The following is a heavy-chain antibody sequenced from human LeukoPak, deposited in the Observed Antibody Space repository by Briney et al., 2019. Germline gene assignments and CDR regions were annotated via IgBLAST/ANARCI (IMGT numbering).Heavy chain of an antibody. CDR3: AREFNTVGNFDY. V-gene: IGHV3-21*01. Sequence: PGGSLRLSCATSGFTFSRFSMRWVRQVPGKGLEWVASIYVTGGYINYADSVKGRVTISRDNAKNSVYLQMSSLRAEDTAVYYCAREFNTVGNFDYWGQGTLVTVSS. J-gene: IGHJ4*02. CDR1: GFTFSRFS. CDR2: IYVTGGYI. D-gene: IGHD3-10*01.